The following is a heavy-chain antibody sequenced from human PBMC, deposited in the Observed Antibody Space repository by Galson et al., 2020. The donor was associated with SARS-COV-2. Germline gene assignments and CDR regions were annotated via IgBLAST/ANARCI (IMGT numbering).Heavy chain of an antibody. Sequence: SGPTLVKPTQTLTLTCTFSGFSLSTSGMCVSWIRQPPGKALEWLALIDWDDNKYYSTSLKTRLTISKDTSKNQVVLTMTNMDPVDTATYYCARYYYGSGDDAFDIWGQGTMVTVSS. J-gene: IGHJ3*02. D-gene: IGHD3-10*01. CDR3: ARYYYGSGDDAFDI. CDR2: IDWDDNK. V-gene: IGHV2-70*01. CDR1: GFSLSTSGMC.